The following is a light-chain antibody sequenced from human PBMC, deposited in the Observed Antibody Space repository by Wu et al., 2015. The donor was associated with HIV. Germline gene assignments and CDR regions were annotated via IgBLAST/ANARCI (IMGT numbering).Light chain of an antibody. Sequence: EIVMTQSPATLSVSPGDRATLSCRSSQSVSSNLAWYQQKPGQAPRVLIYGASTRAPGIPARYSGSGSGTEFTLTISSLQSEDFAVYFCQQYDNRPVTFGPGTKVDIK. CDR1: QSVSSN. CDR3: QQYDNRPVT. CDR2: GAS. V-gene: IGKV3-15*01. J-gene: IGKJ3*01.